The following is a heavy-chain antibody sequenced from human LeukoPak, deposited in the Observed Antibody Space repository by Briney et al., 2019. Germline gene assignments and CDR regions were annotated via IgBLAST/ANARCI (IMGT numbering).Heavy chain of an antibody. V-gene: IGHV1-18*01. CDR3: ARDRRVRGVNYFDY. J-gene: IGHJ4*02. D-gene: IGHD3-10*01. Sequence: GASVKVSCKASGYTFTSYGISWVRQAPGQGLEWMGWISAYNGNTNYAQKLQGRVTMTTDTSTSTAYMELRSLRSDDTAVYYYARDRRVRGVNYFDYWGQGTLVTVSS. CDR2: ISAYNGNT. CDR1: GYTFTSYG.